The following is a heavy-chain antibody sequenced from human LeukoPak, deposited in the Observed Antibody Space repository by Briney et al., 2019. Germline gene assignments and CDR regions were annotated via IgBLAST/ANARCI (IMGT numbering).Heavy chain of an antibody. CDR1: GYTFTSYG. J-gene: IGHJ6*02. CDR2: ISAYNGNT. CDR3: ARDQADDSLYYYYGMDV. Sequence: ASVKVSCKASGYTFTSYGISWVRQAPGQGLEWMGWISAYNGNTNYAQKLQGRVTMTTDTSTSTAYMELRSLRSDDTAVYYCARDQADDSLYYYYGMDVWGQGTTVTVSS. D-gene: IGHD3-22*01. V-gene: IGHV1-18*01.